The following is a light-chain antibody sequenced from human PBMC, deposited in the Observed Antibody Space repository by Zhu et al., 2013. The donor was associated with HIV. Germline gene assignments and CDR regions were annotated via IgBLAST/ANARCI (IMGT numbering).Light chain of an antibody. J-gene: IGLJ3*02. CDR2: DNN. Sequence: QSVLTQPPSVSAAPGQKVTISCSGSSSNIGNNYGSWYQQLPGTAPKLLIYDNNKRPSEIPDRFSGSKSGTSATLGITGLQTGDEADYYCGTWDSSLSAWVFGGGTKLTV. V-gene: IGLV1-51*01. CDR3: GTWDSSLSAWV. CDR1: SSNIGNNY.